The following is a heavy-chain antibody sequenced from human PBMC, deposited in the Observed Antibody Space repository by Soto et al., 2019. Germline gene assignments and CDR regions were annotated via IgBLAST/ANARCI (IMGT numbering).Heavy chain of an antibody. CDR2: ISGSGGST. Sequence: EVQLLESGGGLVQPGGSLRLSCAASGFTFSSYAMSWVRQAPGKGLEWVSAISGSGGSTYYADSVKGRFTISRDNSKNTLYLQMNSLRAEDTAVYYCAKDRRDGGKPGKTEPVSYWGQGTLVTVSS. D-gene: IGHD2-15*01. V-gene: IGHV3-23*01. J-gene: IGHJ4*02. CDR3: AKDRRDGGKPGKTEPVSY. CDR1: GFTFSSYA.